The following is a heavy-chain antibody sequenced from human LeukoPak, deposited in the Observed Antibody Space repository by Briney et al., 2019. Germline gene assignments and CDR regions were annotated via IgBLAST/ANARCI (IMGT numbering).Heavy chain of an antibody. CDR1: GGSFSANY. CDR2: IYPSGAT. D-gene: IGHD3-22*01. V-gene: IGHV4-34*01. J-gene: IGHJ4*02. CDR3: AGYQLWFQNDV. Sequence: SETLSLICAVSGGSFSANYWSWIRQPPGGGLEWIAEIYPSGATQYNPSLTGRVTISADRSKSQFSLRLSSVTAADTAVYYCAGYQLWFQNDVWGQGTLVTVSS.